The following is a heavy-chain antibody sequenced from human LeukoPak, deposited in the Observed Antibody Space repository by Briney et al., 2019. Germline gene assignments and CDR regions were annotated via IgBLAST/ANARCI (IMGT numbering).Heavy chain of an antibody. CDR3: ARDPRSSSWYLPFDY. D-gene: IGHD6-13*01. Sequence: GGSLRLSCAASGFTFSSYGMHWVRQAPGKGLEWVAFIRYDGSNKYYADSVKGRFTISRDNAKNSLYLQMNSLRAEDTAVYYCARDPRSSSWYLPFDYWGQGTLVTVSS. CDR2: IRYDGSNK. CDR1: GFTFSSYG. V-gene: IGHV3-30*02. J-gene: IGHJ4*02.